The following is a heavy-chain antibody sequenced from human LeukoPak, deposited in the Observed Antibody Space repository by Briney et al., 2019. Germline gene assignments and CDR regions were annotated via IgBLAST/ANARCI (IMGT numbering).Heavy chain of an antibody. Sequence: PSETLSLTCTVSGGSISSYYWSWIRQPPGKGLEWIGHIYYSGSTNYNPSLKSRVTISVDTSKNQFSLKLSSVTAADTAVYYCARALPTRLTRNGMDVWGQGTTVTVSS. CDR3: ARALPTRLTRNGMDV. V-gene: IGHV4-59*01. D-gene: IGHD3-16*01. CDR1: GGSISSYY. CDR2: IYYSGST. J-gene: IGHJ6*02.